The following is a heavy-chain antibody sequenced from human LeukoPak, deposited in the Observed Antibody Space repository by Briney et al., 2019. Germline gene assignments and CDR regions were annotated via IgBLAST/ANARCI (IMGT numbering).Heavy chain of an antibody. CDR2: XNPNSGGT. Sequence: GXXNPNSGGTNYAQKFQGRVTMTRDTSISTAYMELSRLRSDDTAVYYCARDRATMVRGAYGMDVWGQGTTVTVSS. J-gene: IGHJ6*02. V-gene: IGHV1-2*02. CDR3: ARDRATMVRGAYGMDV. D-gene: IGHD3-10*01.